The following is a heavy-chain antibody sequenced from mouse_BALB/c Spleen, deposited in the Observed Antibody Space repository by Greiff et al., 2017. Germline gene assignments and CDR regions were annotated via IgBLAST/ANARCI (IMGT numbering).Heavy chain of an antibody. CDR3: AIGDYYGYEYAMDY. Sequence: LVESGPELEKPGASVKISCKASGYSFTGYNMNWVKQSNGKSLEWIGNIDPYYGGTSYNQKFKGKATLTVDKSSSTAYMQLKSLTSEDSAVYYCAIGDYYGYEYAMDYWGQGTSVTVSS. D-gene: IGHD2-2*01. V-gene: IGHV1-39*01. CDR2: IDPYYGGT. J-gene: IGHJ4*01. CDR1: GYSFTGYN.